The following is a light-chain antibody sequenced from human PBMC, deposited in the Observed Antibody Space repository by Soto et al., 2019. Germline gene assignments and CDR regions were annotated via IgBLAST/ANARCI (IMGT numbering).Light chain of an antibody. J-gene: IGKJ1*01. CDR1: QGISNY. Sequence: DIQMTQSPSSLSASVGDRVTITCRASQGISNYLAWYQQKPGKVPKLLIYAASTLQSVVPSRFRGSGSGTDFTLTISSLQPEDVSTYYCQKYNSAPRTLGQGTKVEIK. CDR3: QKYNSAPRT. V-gene: IGKV1-27*01. CDR2: AAS.